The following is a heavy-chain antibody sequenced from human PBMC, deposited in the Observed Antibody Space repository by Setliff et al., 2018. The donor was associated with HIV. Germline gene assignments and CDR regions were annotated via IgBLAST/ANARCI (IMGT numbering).Heavy chain of an antibody. V-gene: IGHV3-7*03. J-gene: IGHJ4*02. CDR2: IKQDESEK. Sequence: GGTLSLSCAASGFTFSRYWMGWVRQAPGKGLEWVANIKQDESEKYYVDSVKGRFTISRDNAKNSLYLQMNSLKTEDTAVYYCARGPASGDYSYYFDYWGQGTLVTVSS. D-gene: IGHD3-22*01. CDR1: GFTFSRYW. CDR3: ARGPASGDYSYYFDY.